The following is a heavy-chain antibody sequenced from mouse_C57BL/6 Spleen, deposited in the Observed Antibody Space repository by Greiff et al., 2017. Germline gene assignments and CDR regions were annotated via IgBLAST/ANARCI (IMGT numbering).Heavy chain of an antibody. CDR2: ISAGGGYT. J-gene: IGHJ3*01. D-gene: IGHD3-2*02. CDR3: ARDQGWGFAY. Sequence: EVHLVESGGGLVKPGGSLKLSCAASGFTFSSYAMSWVRQTPEKRLEWVATISAGGGYTYYPDNVKGRFTISRDNAKNNLYLQLSHLKSEDTAMYYGARDQGWGFAYWGQGTLVTVSA. V-gene: IGHV5-4*01. CDR1: GFTFSSYA.